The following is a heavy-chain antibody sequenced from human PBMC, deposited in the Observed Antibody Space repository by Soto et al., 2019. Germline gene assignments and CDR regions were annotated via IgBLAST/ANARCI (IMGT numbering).Heavy chain of an antibody. D-gene: IGHD2-15*01. J-gene: IGHJ5*02. CDR3: ARVHGPYYGSGGRCYSYNWFDP. CDR2: IYYSGST. CDR1: GGSISSYY. Sequence: PSETLSLTCTVSGGSISSYYWSWIRQPQGKGLEWIGYIYYSGSTNYNPSLKSRVTISVDTSKNQFSLKLSSVTAADTAVYYCARVHGPYYGSGGRCYSYNWFDPWGQGTLVTVSS. V-gene: IGHV4-59*01.